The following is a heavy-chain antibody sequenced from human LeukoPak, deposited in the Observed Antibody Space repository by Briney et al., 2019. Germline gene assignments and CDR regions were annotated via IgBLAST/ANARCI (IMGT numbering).Heavy chain of an antibody. Sequence: GGSLRLSCAASGFTFSSYEMNWVRQAPGKGLEWVSYISSSGSTIYYADSVKGRFTISRDNAKNSLYLQMNSLRAEDTAVYYCARDVEWFGVIDYWGQGTLVTVSS. J-gene: IGHJ4*02. CDR2: ISSSGSTI. V-gene: IGHV3-48*03. CDR3: ARDVEWFGVIDY. CDR1: GFTFSSYE. D-gene: IGHD3-10*01.